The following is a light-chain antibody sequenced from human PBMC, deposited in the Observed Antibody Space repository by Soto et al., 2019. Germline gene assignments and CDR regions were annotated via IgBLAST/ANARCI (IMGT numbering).Light chain of an antibody. CDR1: QSVSTN. J-gene: IGKJ2*01. V-gene: IGKV3-15*01. CDR2: GAS. Sequence: EIVMTQSPATLSVSPGERATLSCRASQSVSTNLAWYQQKPGQAPRLLIYGASTRATGIPTRFSCSGSGTEFTLTISSTQSQDLSVYSCQQYNNCPYTFGQGTKVEIK. CDR3: QQYNNCPYT.